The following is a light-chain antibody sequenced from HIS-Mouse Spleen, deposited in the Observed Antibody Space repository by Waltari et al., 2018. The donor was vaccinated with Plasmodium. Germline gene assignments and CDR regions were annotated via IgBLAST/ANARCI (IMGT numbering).Light chain of an antibody. J-gene: IGKJ2*01. CDR3: QQRSNWPLYT. V-gene: IGKV3-11*01. Sequence: EIVLTQSPATLSLSPGERATLPCRASQGVSSYLAWYQQKPGQAPRLLIYDASNRATGIPARFSGSGSGTDFTLTISSLEPEDFAVYYCQQRSNWPLYTFGQGTKLEIK. CDR2: DAS. CDR1: QGVSSY.